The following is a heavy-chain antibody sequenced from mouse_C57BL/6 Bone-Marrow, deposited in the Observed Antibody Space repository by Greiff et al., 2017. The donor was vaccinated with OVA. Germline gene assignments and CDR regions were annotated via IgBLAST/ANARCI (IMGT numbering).Heavy chain of an antibody. CDR2: IDPATGNT. CDR3: ARSDGSSYVGYFDV. D-gene: IGHD1-1*01. CDR1: GFNIKNTY. J-gene: IGHJ1*03. Sequence: VQLQQSVAELVRPGASVKLSCTASGFNIKNTYMHWVKQRPEQGLEWIGRIDPATGNTKYDPKFQGKATIPADTSSNTAYLQLISLTSEDTAIYYCARSDGSSYVGYFDVWGTGTTVTVSS. V-gene: IGHV14-3*01.